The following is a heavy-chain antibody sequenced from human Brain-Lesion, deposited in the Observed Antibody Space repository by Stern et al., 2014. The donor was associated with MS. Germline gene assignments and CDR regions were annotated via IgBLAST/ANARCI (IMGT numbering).Heavy chain of an antibody. CDR3: ARGRVVPGFQYYATDV. CDR2: IFKRGST. V-gene: IGHV4-61*02. CDR1: GGSISSGGYY. D-gene: IGHD2-2*01. Sequence: QVQLVESGPGLVKPSQTLSLSCTVSGGSISSGGYYWSWIRQPAGKGLEWIGRIFKRGSTRYNPPPKSRGTLSKDTSQNQVSPRLTPMTAADTAVYYCARGRVVPGFQYYATDVWGQGTTVIVSS. J-gene: IGHJ6*02.